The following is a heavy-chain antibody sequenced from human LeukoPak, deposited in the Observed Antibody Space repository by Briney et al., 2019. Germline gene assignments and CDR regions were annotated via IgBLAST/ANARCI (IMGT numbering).Heavy chain of an antibody. J-gene: IGHJ4*02. D-gene: IGHD2-15*01. CDR3: ATLVGYCSGGSCYYGASMYYFDY. Sequence: SETLSLTCTVSGGSISSSSYYWGWIRQPPGKGLEWIGSIYYSGSTYYNPSLKSRDTISVDTSKNQFSLKLSSVTAADTAVYYCATLVGYCSGGSCYYGASMYYFDYWGQGTLVTVSS. CDR1: GGSISSSSYY. V-gene: IGHV4-39*01. CDR2: IYYSGST.